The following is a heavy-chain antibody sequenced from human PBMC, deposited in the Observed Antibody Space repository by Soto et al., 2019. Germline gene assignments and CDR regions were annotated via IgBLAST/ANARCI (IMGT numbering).Heavy chain of an antibody. CDR3: AKGCSCRCCYTSNYYYYMDV. J-gene: IGHJ6*03. CDR1: GFTFSSYA. CDR2: ISGSGGST. V-gene: IGHV3-23*01. D-gene: IGHD2-15*01. Sequence: EVQLLESGGGLVQPGGSLRLSCAASGFTFSSYAMSWVRQAPGKGLEWVSAISGSGGSTYYADSVKGRFTISRDNSKNTQYLQMDSLGAEDTDVYYCAKGCSCRCCYTSNYYYYMDVWGKGTTVTVFS.